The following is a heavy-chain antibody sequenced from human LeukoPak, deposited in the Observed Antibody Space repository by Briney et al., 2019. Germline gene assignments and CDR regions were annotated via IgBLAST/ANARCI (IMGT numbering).Heavy chain of an antibody. V-gene: IGHV4-59*01. D-gene: IGHD3-9*01. CDR3: ARAHYDILTGYYYIDY. CDR2: IYYSGST. J-gene: IGHJ4*02. Sequence: SETLSLTCTVSGGSISSYYWSWIRQPPGKGLEWIGYIYYSGSTNYNPSLKSRVTISVDTSKNQFSLKLSSVTAADTAVYYCARAHYDILTGYYYIDYWGQGTLVTVSS. CDR1: GGSISSYY.